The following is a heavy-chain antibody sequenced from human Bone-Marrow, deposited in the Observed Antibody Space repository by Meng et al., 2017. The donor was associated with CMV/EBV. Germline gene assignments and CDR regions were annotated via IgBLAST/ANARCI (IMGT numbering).Heavy chain of an antibody. CDR2: ISPYSGNT. V-gene: IGHV1-18*01. CDR1: GYTFTSYD. CDR3: ARDSYTSSWYEY. J-gene: IGHJ4*02. D-gene: IGHD6-13*01. Sequence: ASVKVSCKASGYTFTSYDINWVRQATGQGLEWMGWISPYSGNTRYAQKLQGRVTMTTDTSTSTAYMELRSLRSDHTAVYYCARDSYTSSWYEYWGQGALVTVSS.